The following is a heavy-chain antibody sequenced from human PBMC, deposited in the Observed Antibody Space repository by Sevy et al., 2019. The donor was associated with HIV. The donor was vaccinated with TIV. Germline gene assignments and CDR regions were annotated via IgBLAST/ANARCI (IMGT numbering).Heavy chain of an antibody. Sequence: GGSLRLSCAASGFDFSIYSMSWVRQAPGKGLEWASTLSFGCGKINYADSVKGRFTISRDNSKSSVYLQMNNMRVEETAVYYCAREGCTKPHDYWGQGTLVTVSS. D-gene: IGHD2-8*01. CDR2: LSFGCGKI. CDR1: GFDFSIYS. CDR3: AREGCTKPHDY. J-gene: IGHJ4*02. V-gene: IGHV3-23*01.